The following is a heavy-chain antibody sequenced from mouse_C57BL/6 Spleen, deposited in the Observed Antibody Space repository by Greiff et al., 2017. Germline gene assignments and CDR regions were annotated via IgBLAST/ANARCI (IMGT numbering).Heavy chain of an antibody. V-gene: IGHV1-82*01. D-gene: IGHD1-1*01. CDR1: GYAFSSSW. CDR2: IYPGDGDT. CDR3: AREDHYYGSSYWYFDV. Sequence: VQLQQSGPELVKPGASVKISCKASGYAFSSSWMNWVKQRPGKGLEWIGRIYPGDGDTNYNGKFKGKATLTADKSSSTAYMQLSSLTYEDSAVYFCAREDHYYGSSYWYFDVWGTGTTVTVSS. J-gene: IGHJ1*03.